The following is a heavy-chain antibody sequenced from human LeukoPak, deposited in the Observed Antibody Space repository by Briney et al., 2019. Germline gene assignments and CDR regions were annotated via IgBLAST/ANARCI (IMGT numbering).Heavy chain of an antibody. Sequence: MTSETLSLTCTVSGGSISSNSYYWGWIRQPPGRGLEWIGFVYYSGSTKYNPSLKSRVTISVDTSKNQFSLKLTSVTAADTAVYYCARYGSGSYSDDHFQHWGQGTLVTVSS. D-gene: IGHD3-10*01. V-gene: IGHV4-61*05. J-gene: IGHJ1*01. CDR1: GGSISSNSYY. CDR3: ARYGSGSYSDDHFQH. CDR2: VYYSGST.